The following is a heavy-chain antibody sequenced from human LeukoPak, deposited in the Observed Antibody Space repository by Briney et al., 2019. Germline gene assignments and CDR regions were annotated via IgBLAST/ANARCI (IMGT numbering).Heavy chain of an antibody. D-gene: IGHD3-22*01. CDR3: AKAGRITMIVVVKNYFDY. V-gene: IGHV3-21*04. Sequence: GGSLRLSCAASGFTFSSYSMNWVRQAPGKGLEWVSSISSSSSYIYYADSVKGRFTISRDNAKNSLYLQMNSLRAEDTAVYYCAKAGRITMIVVVKNYFDYWGQGTLVTVSS. CDR2: ISSSSSYI. CDR1: GFTFSSYS. J-gene: IGHJ4*02.